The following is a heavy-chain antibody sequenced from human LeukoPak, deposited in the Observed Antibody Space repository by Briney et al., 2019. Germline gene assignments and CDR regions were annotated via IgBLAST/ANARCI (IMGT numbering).Heavy chain of an antibody. CDR3: ARQIGRIAVGGRIDY. D-gene: IGHD6-19*01. CDR1: GGSISSSSYY. CDR2: IYYSGST. J-gene: IGHJ4*02. Sequence: SETLSLTCTVSGGSISSSSYYWGWIRQPPGKGLEWIGSIYYSGSTYYNPSLKSRVTISVDTSKNQFSLKLSSVTAADTAVYYCARQIGRIAVGGRIDYWGQGTLVTLSS. V-gene: IGHV4-39*01.